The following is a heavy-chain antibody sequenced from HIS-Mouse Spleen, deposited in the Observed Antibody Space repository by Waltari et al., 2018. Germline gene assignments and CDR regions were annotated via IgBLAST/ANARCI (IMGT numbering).Heavy chain of an antibody. D-gene: IGHD6-13*01. Sequence: QLQLQESGPGLVKPSETLSLTCTVSGGSISSSSYYWGWIRQPPGKGLAWIGSIYYSGSTYYHPSLKSRVTISVDTSKNQFSLKLSSGTAADTAVYYCAREIPYSSSWYDWYFDLWGRGTLVTVSS. CDR3: AREIPYSSSWYDWYFDL. CDR1: GGSISSSSYY. V-gene: IGHV4-39*07. J-gene: IGHJ2*01. CDR2: IYYSGST.